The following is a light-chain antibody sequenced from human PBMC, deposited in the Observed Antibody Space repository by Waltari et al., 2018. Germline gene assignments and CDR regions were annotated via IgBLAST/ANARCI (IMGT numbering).Light chain of an antibody. Sequence: EIVLTQAPTTLSLSPGERATLSCRASQSVANYLAWYQQKPGQAPRLLIFDASNRATGIPARFHGSVSCTNFTLTISRLEPEDFDVFFCQQRSGWPTFGGGTKVEIK. J-gene: IGKJ4*01. CDR2: DAS. CDR1: QSVANY. V-gene: IGKV3-11*01. CDR3: QQRSGWPT.